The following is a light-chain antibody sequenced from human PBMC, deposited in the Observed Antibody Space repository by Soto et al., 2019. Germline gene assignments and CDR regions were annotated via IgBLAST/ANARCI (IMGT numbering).Light chain of an antibody. CDR2: DVD. CDR3: CSYAGRYPFV. CDR1: SSDVGGYNY. Sequence: QSALSQPRSVSGSPGQSVTISCTGTSSDVGGYNYVSWYQHHPGKAPKLMIYDVDKRPSGVPGRFSGSKSGNTASLTISGLQAEDEADYYCCSYAGRYPFVFGTGTNVTVL. V-gene: IGLV2-11*01. J-gene: IGLJ1*01.